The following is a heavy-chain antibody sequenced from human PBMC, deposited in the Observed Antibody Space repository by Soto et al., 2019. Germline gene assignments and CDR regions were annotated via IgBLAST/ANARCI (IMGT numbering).Heavy chain of an antibody. Sequence: QVQLQESGPGLVNPSETLSLTCTVSGDSISSGEYYWTWIRQSPGKGLEWIGYIYRTGSTYYNPSLKSRVTMSLDTSKNQFSLNLNSVTDADPAVYYCARRPGISDYWGQGTLVTVSS. CDR2: IYRTGST. J-gene: IGHJ4*02. D-gene: IGHD3-3*02. CDR1: GDSISSGEYY. V-gene: IGHV4-30-4*01. CDR3: ARRPGISDY.